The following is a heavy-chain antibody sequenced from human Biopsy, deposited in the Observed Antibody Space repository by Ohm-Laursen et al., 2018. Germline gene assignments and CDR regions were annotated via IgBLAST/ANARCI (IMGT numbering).Heavy chain of an antibody. CDR2: IRPLNGDT. Sequence: ASVKVSCKVSGYNFISYSINWVRQAPGQGLEWMGWIRPLNGDTKYGQKFQDRVTMTTDTSTSTVYMELTSLRSDDTAVYYCARGEVTFGELIVSLDSWGQGTLVTVS. CDR3: ARGEVTFGELIVSLDS. D-gene: IGHD3-16*02. V-gene: IGHV1-18*01. J-gene: IGHJ4*02. CDR1: GYNFISYS.